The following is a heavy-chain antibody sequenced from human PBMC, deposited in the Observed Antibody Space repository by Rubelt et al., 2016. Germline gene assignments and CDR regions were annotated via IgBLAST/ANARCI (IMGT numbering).Heavy chain of an antibody. CDR2: IYYTGST. Sequence: QLQLQESGPGLVKPSETLSLTCSVSGGSISSSGYFWGWIRQPPGKGLEWIASIYYTGSTYYNPSLKSRVTISLDTSKNQFSLKLRCVTAADSSVTAADTAVYYGASSSGVWGAFDYWGQGSRVTVSS. J-gene: IGHJ4*02. V-gene: IGHV4-39*07. D-gene: IGHD2-15*01. CDR3: DTAVYYGASSSGVWGAFDY. CDR1: GGSISSSGYF.